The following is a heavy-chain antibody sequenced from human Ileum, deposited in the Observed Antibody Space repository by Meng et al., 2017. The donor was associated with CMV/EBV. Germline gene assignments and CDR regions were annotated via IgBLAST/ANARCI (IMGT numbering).Heavy chain of an antibody. CDR2: ISGSGGSS. Sequence: GGSLRLSCAASGFTFNSYAMSWVRQAPGKGLEWVSAISGSGGSSYYADSVKGRFTISRDNSKNTLYLQLNTLRAEDTAVYYCSKGGVYSSSWGDYWGQGTQVT. CDR3: SKGGVYSSSWGDY. J-gene: IGHJ4*02. V-gene: IGHV3-23*01. CDR1: GFTFNSYA. D-gene: IGHD6-13*01.